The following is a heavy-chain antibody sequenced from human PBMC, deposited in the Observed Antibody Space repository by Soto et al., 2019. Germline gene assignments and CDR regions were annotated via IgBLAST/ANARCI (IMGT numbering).Heavy chain of an antibody. Sequence: ASVQVSCKASGYTFTSYYMHWVRQAPGQRLEWMGIINPSGGSTSYAQKFQGRVTMTRDTPTSTVYMELSSLRSEDTAVYYCARDRYYGSGSLGYYYYYGMDVWGQGTTVTVSS. D-gene: IGHD3-10*01. CDR1: GYTFTSYY. CDR2: INPSGGST. V-gene: IGHV1-46*01. CDR3: ARDRYYGSGSLGYYYYYGMDV. J-gene: IGHJ6*02.